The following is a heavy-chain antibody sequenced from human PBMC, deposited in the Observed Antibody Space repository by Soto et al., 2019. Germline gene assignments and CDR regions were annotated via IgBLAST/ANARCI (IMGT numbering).Heavy chain of an antibody. CDR2: IKSKTDGGTT. CDR1: GFTFSNAW. J-gene: IGHJ4*02. D-gene: IGHD1-20*01. CDR3: TTDLLPYNWNYLDY. V-gene: IGHV3-15*01. Sequence: PGGSLGLSCAASGFTFSNAWMSWVRQAPGKGLEWVGRIKSKTDGGTTDYAAPVKGRFTISRDDSKNTLYLQMNSLKTEDTAVYYCTTDLLPYNWNYLDYWGQGTLVTVSS.